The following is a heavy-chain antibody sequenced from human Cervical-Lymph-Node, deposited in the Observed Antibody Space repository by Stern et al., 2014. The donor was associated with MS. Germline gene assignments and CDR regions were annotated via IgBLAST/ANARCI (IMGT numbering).Heavy chain of an antibody. J-gene: IGHJ4*02. CDR3: ARVLRRRVIGAPGAGYYFDY. V-gene: IGHV4-59*01. CDR2: IFYRGST. D-gene: IGHD6-13*01. Sequence: VQLVESGPGLVPPSETLSLTCTVSGDSINYYYWGWIRQPPGKALEWIGYIFYRGSTTYNPSLKSRVTISVDTSKNQFSLNLSSVTAADTAVYYCARVLRRRVIGAPGAGYYFDYWGQGTLVTVPS. CDR1: GDSINYYY.